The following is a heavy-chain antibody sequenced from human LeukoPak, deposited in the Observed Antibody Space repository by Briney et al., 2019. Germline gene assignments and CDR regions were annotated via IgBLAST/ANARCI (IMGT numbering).Heavy chain of an antibody. Sequence: GASVKVSCEASGYTFTGYYMHWVRQAPGQGLEWMGWIIPNNGATDYAQKFQGRVTMTRDTSISTAYMELSRLRSDDTAVYYCARVPSSSWYGGLDYLGQGTLVTVSS. D-gene: IGHD6-13*01. V-gene: IGHV1-2*02. J-gene: IGHJ4*02. CDR2: IIPNNGAT. CDR1: GYTFTGYY. CDR3: ARVPSSSWYGGLDY.